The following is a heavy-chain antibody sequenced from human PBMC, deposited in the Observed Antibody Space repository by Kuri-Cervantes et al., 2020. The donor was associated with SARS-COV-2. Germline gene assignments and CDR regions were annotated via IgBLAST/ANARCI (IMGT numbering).Heavy chain of an antibody. CDR2: IIPIFGTA. Sequence: SVKVSCKASGGTFSSYAISWVRQAPGQGLEWMGGIIPIFGTANYAQKFQGRVTITADESTSTAYMELSSLRSEDTAVYYCARGDGYNNYYYYYMDVRGKGTTVTVSS. D-gene: IGHD5-24*01. CDR3: ARGDGYNNYYYYYMDV. J-gene: IGHJ6*03. V-gene: IGHV1-69*13. CDR1: GGTFSSYA.